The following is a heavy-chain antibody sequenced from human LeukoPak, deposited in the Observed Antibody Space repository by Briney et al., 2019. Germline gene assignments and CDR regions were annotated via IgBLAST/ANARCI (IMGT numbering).Heavy chain of an antibody. CDR2: ISLSGSTR. J-gene: IGHJ4*02. CDR1: GFSFSDYH. V-gene: IGHV3-11*01. Sequence: GGSLRLSCAASGFSFSDYHMRWIRQAPGKGLEWVAYISLSGSTRYYADSVKGRFTISRDNAKNSLYLQMNSLRVEDTAVYYCARSTVTAAIDYWGQGTLVTVSS. D-gene: IGHD4-17*01. CDR3: ARSTVTAAIDY.